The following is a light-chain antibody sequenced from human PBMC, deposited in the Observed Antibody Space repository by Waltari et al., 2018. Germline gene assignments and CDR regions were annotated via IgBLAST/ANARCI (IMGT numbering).Light chain of an antibody. V-gene: IGLV3-21*01. CDR3: QLWESGSDRVV. CDR1: SIGSRS. Sequence: SYVLTQPPSVSVAPGKAARITCGGNSIGSRSVHWYQQKPGQAPVLVIYYDSDRPSGMPEGISGSKSGNTATLTISRVEAGDEAAYYCQLWESGSDRVVFGGGTKLTVL. CDR2: YDS. J-gene: IGLJ2*01.